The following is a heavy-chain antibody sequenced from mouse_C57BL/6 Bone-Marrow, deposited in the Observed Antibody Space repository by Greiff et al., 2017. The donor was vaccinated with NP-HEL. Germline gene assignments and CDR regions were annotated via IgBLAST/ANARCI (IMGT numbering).Heavy chain of an antibody. D-gene: IGHD2-1*01. J-gene: IGHJ2*01. CDR2: IHPNSGST. Sequence: QVQLQQSGAELVKPGASVKLSCKASGYTFTSYWMHWVKQRPGQGLEWIGMIHPNSGSTNYNEKFKSKATLTVDKSSSTAYMQLSSLTSEDSAVYYCAREGIYYGNYEEDYWGQGTTLTVAS. CDR3: AREGIYYGNYEEDY. V-gene: IGHV1-64*01. CDR1: GYTFTSYW.